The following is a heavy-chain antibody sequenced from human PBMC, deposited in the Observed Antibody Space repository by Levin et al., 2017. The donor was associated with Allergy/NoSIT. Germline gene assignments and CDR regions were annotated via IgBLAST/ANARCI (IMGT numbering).Heavy chain of an antibody. CDR3: AKGQSSSYQYFYGMDV. J-gene: IGHJ6*02. CDR2: ISSSAYST. Sequence: GESLKISCAASGFTFGDFAMSWVRQTPGKGLEWVSGISSSAYSTYHADSVKGRFSISRDNSRNTLYLQMTSLRVEDSAIYFCAKGQSSSYQYFYGMDVWGQGTTVTVSS. V-gene: IGHV3-23*01. D-gene: IGHD6-6*01. CDR1: GFTFGDFA.